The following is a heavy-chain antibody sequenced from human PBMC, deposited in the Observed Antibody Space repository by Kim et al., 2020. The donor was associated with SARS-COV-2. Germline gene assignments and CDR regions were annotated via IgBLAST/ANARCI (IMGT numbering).Heavy chain of an antibody. D-gene: IGHD3-22*01. Sequence: GGSLRLSCAASGFTFSSYGMHWVRQAPGKGLEWVAVISYDGSSTYYADSVKGRFTISRDNSKNTLYLQMNSLRAEDTAVYYCARDMYYDTSGPSNFYYY. J-gene: IGHJ6*03. V-gene: IGHV3-30*03. CDR1: GFTFSSYG. CDR2: ISYDGSST. CDR3: ARDMYYDTSGPSNFYYY.